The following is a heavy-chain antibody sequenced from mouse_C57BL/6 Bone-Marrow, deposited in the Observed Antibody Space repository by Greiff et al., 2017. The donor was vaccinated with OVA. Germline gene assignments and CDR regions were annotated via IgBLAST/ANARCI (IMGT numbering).Heavy chain of an antibody. CDR3: ARDRDSYDYDGYAMDY. J-gene: IGHJ4*01. Sequence: EVQGVESGGGLVKPGGSLKLSCAASGFTFSSYAMSWVRQTPEKRLEWVATISDGGSYTYYPDNVKGRFTISRDNAKNNLYLQMSHLKSEDTAMYYCARDRDSYDYDGYAMDYWGQGTSVTVSS. V-gene: IGHV5-4*01. CDR2: ISDGGSYT. CDR1: GFTFSSYA. D-gene: IGHD2-4*01.